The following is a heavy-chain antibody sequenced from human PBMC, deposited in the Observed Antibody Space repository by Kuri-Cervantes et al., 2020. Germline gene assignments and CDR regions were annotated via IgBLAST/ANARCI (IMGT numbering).Heavy chain of an antibody. CDR2: ISWNSGSI. D-gene: IGHD3-22*01. Sequence: SLKISCAASGFTFDDYAMHWVRQAPGKGLEWVSGISWNSGSIGYADSVKGRFTISRDNAKNSLYLQMNSLRAEDTALYYCAKGKYYYDSSGFDYWGQGTLVTVSS. J-gene: IGHJ4*02. V-gene: IGHV3-9*01. CDR3: AKGKYYYDSSGFDY. CDR1: GFTFDDYA.